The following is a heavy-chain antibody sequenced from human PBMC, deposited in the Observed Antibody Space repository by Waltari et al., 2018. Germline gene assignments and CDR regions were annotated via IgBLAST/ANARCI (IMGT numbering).Heavy chain of an antibody. CDR2: DDQGHANT. J-gene: IGHJ4*02. Sequence: EVQLVQSGAEVKKPGESLKISCQASGYTFRNYWVGWVRHMPGKGRAWLGIDDQGHANTRARPSFRGQVTVPAEKSANTAYLQWTSLQASDTAMYYCAGCGRSGFSSGFDWWGQGTLVTVSS. D-gene: IGHD3-22*01. CDR3: AGCGRSGFSSGFDW. V-gene: IGHV5-51*01. CDR1: GYTFRNYW.